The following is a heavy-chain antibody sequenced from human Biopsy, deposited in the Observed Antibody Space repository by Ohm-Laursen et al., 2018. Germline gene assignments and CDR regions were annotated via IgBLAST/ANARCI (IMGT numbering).Heavy chain of an antibody. CDR2: INHSGRT. V-gene: IGHV4-34*01. J-gene: IGHJ6*02. Sequence: SDTLSLTCAVCGESFNGYYWSWIRQTPGKGLEWIGEINHSGRTNHNPSLKSRVTISVDTSKNQFSLKVRSVTAADTAVYYCVRGVDYYDPYHYYALDVWGQGTTVTVSS. D-gene: IGHD3-22*01. CDR1: GESFNGYY. CDR3: VRGVDYYDPYHYYALDV.